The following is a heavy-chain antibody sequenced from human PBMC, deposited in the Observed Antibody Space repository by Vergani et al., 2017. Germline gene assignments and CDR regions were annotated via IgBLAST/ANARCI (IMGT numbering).Heavy chain of an antibody. Sequence: QVQLVESGGGVVQPGRSLRLSCAASGFTFSSYGMHWVRQAPGKGLEWVAVISYDGSNKYYADSVKCRFTISRDNSKNTLYLQMNSLRAEDTSVYYCARVLGYDFWSGYSTTDYYGMDVWGQGTTVTVSS. J-gene: IGHJ6*02. CDR1: GFTFSSYG. V-gene: IGHV3-30*03. CDR3: ARVLGYDFWSGYSTTDYYGMDV. CDR2: ISYDGSNK. D-gene: IGHD3-3*01.